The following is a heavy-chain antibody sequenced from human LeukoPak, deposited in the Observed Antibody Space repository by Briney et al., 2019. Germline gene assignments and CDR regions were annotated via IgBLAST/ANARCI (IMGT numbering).Heavy chain of an antibody. CDR2: IYTSGST. CDR1: GGSISSGSYY. Sequence: SETLSLTCTVSGGSISSGSYYWSWIRQPAGKGLEWIGRIYTSGSTNYNPSLKSRVTISVDTSKNQFSLKLSSVTAADAAVYYCARSGSYRLDYWDQGTLVTVSS. V-gene: IGHV4-61*02. D-gene: IGHD1-26*01. J-gene: IGHJ4*02. CDR3: ARSGSYRLDY.